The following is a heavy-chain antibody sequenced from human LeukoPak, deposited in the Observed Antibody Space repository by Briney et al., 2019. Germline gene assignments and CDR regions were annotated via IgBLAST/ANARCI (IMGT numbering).Heavy chain of an antibody. CDR2: IISTGSTT. J-gene: IGHJ4*02. D-gene: IGHD2-2*01. CDR1: GFTFSSYS. V-gene: IGHV3-48*01. Sequence: PGGSLRLSCAASGFTFSSYSMNWVRQAPGKGLGWISYIISTGSTTYYADSVKGRFTISRDNANNSLSLQMSSLRAEDTAVYYCATGFWGYCSRNSCPLDNWGQGTLVTVAS. CDR3: ATGFWGYCSRNSCPLDN.